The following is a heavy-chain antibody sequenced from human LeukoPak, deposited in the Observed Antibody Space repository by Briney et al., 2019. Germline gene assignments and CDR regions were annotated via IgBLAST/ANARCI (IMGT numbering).Heavy chain of an antibody. J-gene: IGHJ4*02. V-gene: IGHV1-2*02. Sequence: ASVKVSCKASGYTFTYYYIHWVRQAPGQGLEWMGWINPNNGGTNYAQTFQGRVTMTRDTSISTAYMELSRLRSDDTALHYCARDPAYYDSSGQIGGYYFDYWGQGTLVTVSS. CDR2: INPNNGGT. D-gene: IGHD3-22*01. CDR3: ARDPAYYDSSGQIGGYYFDY. CDR1: GYTFTYYY.